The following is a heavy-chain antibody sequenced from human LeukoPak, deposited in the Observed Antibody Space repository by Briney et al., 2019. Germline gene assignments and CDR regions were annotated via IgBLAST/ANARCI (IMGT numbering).Heavy chain of an antibody. CDR3: AKDGYCDSGSCYGWFDP. CDR2: ISYDGYNK. D-gene: IGHD2-15*01. J-gene: IGHJ5*02. CDR1: GFTFSSYA. V-gene: IGHV3-30*04. Sequence: PGGSLRLSCAASGFTFSSYAMHWVRQAQDTGLERVAVISYDGYNKYYADSVRGRFTISRDNSKTTLYVQMNSLKAEDTAVYYCAKDGYCDSGSCYGWFDPWGQGTLVTVSS.